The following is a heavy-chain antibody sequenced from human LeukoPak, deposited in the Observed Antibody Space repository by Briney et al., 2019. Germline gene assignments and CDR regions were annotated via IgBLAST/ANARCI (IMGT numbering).Heavy chain of an antibody. CDR2: ISYSGST. Sequence: SETLSLTCTVSGGSFSSGSYYWSWIRQPPGKELECIGYISYSGSTNYNPSLKSRVTISVDTSKNQFSLKLTSVSTAGTAVYYCARVGVERASSLLDYWGQGTLVTVSS. D-gene: IGHD3-16*01. CDR3: ARVGVERASSLLDY. CDR1: GGSFSSGSYY. V-gene: IGHV4-61*01. J-gene: IGHJ4*02.